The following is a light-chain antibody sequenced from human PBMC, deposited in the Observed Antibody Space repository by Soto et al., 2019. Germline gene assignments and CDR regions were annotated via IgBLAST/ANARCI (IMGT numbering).Light chain of an antibody. J-gene: IGKJ4*01. Sequence: DIPITQSPSSLPASVGDRVTITCRASQGISNYLAWYQQKPGKVPKVLIYAASTLRSGVPSRFSGSGSGTDFTLTISSLQPEDVATYHCQKYNSAPFTFGGGTKVDIK. CDR3: QKYNSAPFT. CDR2: AAS. CDR1: QGISNY. V-gene: IGKV1-27*01.